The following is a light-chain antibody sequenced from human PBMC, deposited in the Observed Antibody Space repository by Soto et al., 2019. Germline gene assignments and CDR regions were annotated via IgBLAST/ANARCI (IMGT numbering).Light chain of an antibody. J-gene: IGKJ1*01. V-gene: IGKV2-30*01. Sequence: VVLTQSPLSLHVNFGQPASISCRSSKSLVYSDGNTHLSWFHQRPGQSPRRLIYRVSSRDSGVPDRFSGIGSGTDFTLEISRVEAEDVGIYFCTQGTHWPRTFGQGTKVEVK. CDR1: KSLVYSDGNTH. CDR2: RVS. CDR3: TQGTHWPRT.